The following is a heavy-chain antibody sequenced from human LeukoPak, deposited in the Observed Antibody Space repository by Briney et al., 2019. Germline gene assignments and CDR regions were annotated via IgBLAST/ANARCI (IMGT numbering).Heavy chain of an antibody. CDR1: GIPFSDYY. Sequence: GGSLRLSCVVSGIPFSDYYMNWIRLAPGKGLEWISYISASSSYTDYADSVKGRFTISRGNAKNTLYLQMNSLGVEDTAVYYCAAGTAADFWGQGTLVSVSS. J-gene: IGHJ4*02. CDR2: ISASSSYT. CDR3: AAGTAADF. V-gene: IGHV3-11*03. D-gene: IGHD6-13*01.